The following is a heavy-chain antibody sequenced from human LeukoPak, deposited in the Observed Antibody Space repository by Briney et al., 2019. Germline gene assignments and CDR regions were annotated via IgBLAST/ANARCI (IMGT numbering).Heavy chain of an antibody. J-gene: IGHJ4*02. D-gene: IGHD3-22*01. CDR3: ASKQYYYDSSGYYKGFDY. V-gene: IGHV3-23*01. CDR1: GFTFSNYA. Sequence: PGGSLRLSCAASGFTFSNYAMRWVRQAPGKGLEWVSGISGSGDSTYYADSVKGRFTISRDNSKNTLYLQMNSLRAEDTAVYYCASKQYYYDSSGYYKGFDYWGQGTLVTVSS. CDR2: ISGSGDST.